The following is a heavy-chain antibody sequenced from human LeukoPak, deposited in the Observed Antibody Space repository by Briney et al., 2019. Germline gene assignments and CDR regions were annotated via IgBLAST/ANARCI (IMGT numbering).Heavy chain of an antibody. J-gene: IGHJ6*04. CDR1: GFTFGSYG. D-gene: IGHD3-10*02. CDR3: AELGITMIGGV. CDR2: IRSDGSNK. V-gene: IGHV3-30*02. Sequence: GGSLRLSCAASGFTFGSYGMHWVRQAPGKGLEWVTFIRSDGSNKYYADSVKGRFTISRDNAKNSLYLQMNSLRAEDTAVYYCAELGITMIGGVWGKGTTVTISS.